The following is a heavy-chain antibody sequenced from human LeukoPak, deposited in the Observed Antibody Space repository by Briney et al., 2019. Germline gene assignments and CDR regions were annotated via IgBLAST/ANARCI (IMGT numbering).Heavy chain of an antibody. CDR3: ARLDPRRYYYGMDV. D-gene: IGHD3/OR15-3a*01. V-gene: IGHV4-59*08. Sequence: SETLSLTCTVSGGSISSYYWSWIRQPPGRGLEWIGYIYYSGSTNYNPSLKSRVTISVDTSKNQFSLKLSSVTAADTAVYYCARLDPRRYYYGMDVWGQGTTVTVSS. CDR1: GGSISSYY. CDR2: IYYSGST. J-gene: IGHJ6*02.